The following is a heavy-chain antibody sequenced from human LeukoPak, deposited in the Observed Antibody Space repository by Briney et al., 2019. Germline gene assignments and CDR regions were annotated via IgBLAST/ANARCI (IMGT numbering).Heavy chain of an antibody. CDR2: MNPNSGNT. D-gene: IGHD3-22*01. CDR3: ARDYYYDSAFDY. Sequence: GASVKVSCKASGYTFTSYDINWVRQATGQGLEWMGWMNPNSGNTGYAQKFQGRVTMIRNTSISTAYMELSSLRSEDTAVYYCARDYYYDSAFDYWGQGTLVTVSS. CDR1: GYTFTSYD. V-gene: IGHV1-8*01. J-gene: IGHJ4*02.